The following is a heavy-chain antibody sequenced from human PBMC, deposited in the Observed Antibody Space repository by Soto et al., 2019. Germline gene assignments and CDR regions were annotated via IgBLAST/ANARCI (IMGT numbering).Heavy chain of an antibody. V-gene: IGHV1-58*01. Sequence: SVKVSCKASGFTFSSSAVHWVRQARGQRLEWIGKIVVGSGNTNYLQKFQERVTITRDMSTRTSYMEVRSLRSDDTAVYYCANDGMDVWGQ. CDR1: GFTFSSSA. CDR3: ANDGMDV. CDR2: IVVGSGNT. J-gene: IGHJ6*02.